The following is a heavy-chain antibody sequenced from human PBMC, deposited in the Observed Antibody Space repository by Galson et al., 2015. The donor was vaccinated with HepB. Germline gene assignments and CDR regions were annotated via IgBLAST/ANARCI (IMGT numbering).Heavy chain of an antibody. D-gene: IGHD7-27*01. CDR1: GFNFGIFA. J-gene: IGHJ6*02. CDR3: ARELGMPLSYGTDV. CDR2: VSGSGGTT. V-gene: IGHV3-23*01. Sequence: SLRLSCAASGFNFGIFAMSWVRQAPGKGLDWVSTVSGSGGTTYYADSVKGRFTISRDNSKNSLYLQMNSLRAEDTAVYYCARELGMPLSYGTDVWGQGTTVTVSS.